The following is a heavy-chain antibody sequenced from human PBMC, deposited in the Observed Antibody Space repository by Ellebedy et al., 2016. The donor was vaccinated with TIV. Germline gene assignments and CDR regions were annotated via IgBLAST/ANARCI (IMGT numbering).Heavy chain of an antibody. D-gene: IGHD6-19*01. V-gene: IGHV3-13*01. CDR1: GFTLGSFD. CDR3: ARGGRDQWLIDY. CDR2: ITTAGDT. J-gene: IGHJ4*02. Sequence: GESLKISCAVSGFTLGSFDIHWVRQATGKGLEWVSGITTAGDTYYRGSVKGRFTVSRENAKNSVYLQMSSLRAEDTAVYYCARGGRDQWLIDYWGQGTLVTVSS.